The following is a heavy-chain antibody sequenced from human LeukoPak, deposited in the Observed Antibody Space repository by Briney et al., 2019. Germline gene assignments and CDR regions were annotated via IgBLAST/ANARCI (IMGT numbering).Heavy chain of an antibody. V-gene: IGHV1-24*01. D-gene: IGHD4-23*01. J-gene: IGHJ4*02. CDR1: GYTLIELS. Sequence: ASVTLSCKGSGYTLIELSMHWVRQPPGKGRDWVGGFDPEDSERMYAQKFQGRVTMTEDTSTHTAYKELSSLRPDDTAVYYRATRTAVVTAPFDYWGQGPLVTVPS. CDR3: ATRTAVVTAPFDY. CDR2: FDPEDSER.